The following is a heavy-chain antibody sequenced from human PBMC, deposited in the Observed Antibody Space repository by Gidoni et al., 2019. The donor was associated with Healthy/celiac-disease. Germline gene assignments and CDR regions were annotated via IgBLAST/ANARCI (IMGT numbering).Heavy chain of an antibody. V-gene: IGHV3-21*01. CDR2: ISRSSSYI. J-gene: IGHJ5*02. D-gene: IGHD6-13*01. CDR3: ARVDIAAAGKGGWFDP. CDR1: GFTFSCYS. Sequence: EVQLVESGGGLVKSGGSPRLSCAASGFTFSCYSMNWVRPAPGKGLEWVSAISRSSSYIYYADSVKGRFTISRDNAKNSLYLQMNSLRAEDTAVYYCARVDIAAAGKGGWFDPWGQGTLVTVSS.